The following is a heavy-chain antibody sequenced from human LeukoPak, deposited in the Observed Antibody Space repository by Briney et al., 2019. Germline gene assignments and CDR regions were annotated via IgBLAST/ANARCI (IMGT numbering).Heavy chain of an antibody. CDR1: GFTFSSYA. Sequence: GSLRLSFAASGFTFSSYAMSWVRQAPGKGLEWVSAISGSGGSTYYADSVKGRFTISRDNSKNTLYLQMNSLRAEDTAVYYCAKRTGSSSWNPFDYWGQGTLVTVSS. J-gene: IGHJ4*02. D-gene: IGHD6-13*01. CDR2: ISGSGGST. V-gene: IGHV3-23*01. CDR3: AKRTGSSSWNPFDY.